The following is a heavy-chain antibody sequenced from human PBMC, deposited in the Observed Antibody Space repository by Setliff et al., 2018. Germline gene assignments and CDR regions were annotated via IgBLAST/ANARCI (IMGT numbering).Heavy chain of an antibody. CDR1: GFTFSNAW. CDR3: ARDAEVVKRWGDAFDI. CDR2: IKQDGSEK. J-gene: IGHJ3*02. Sequence: GSLRLSCAASGFTFSNAWMSWVRQAQGKGLEWVANIKQDGSEKYYADSVEGRFTISRDNAKNSLYLQMNSLRAEDTAVYYCARDAEVVKRWGDAFDIWGQGTMVT. V-gene: IGHV3-7*01. D-gene: IGHD3-22*01.